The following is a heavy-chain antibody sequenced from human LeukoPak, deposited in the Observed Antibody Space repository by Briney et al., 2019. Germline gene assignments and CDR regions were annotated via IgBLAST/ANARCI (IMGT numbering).Heavy chain of an antibody. CDR3: ARDIVEVTAALFWFDL. Sequence: ASAKVSCKASGYTFTGYYVHWVRPTLGQGVGRVGRINPNGGGAHYAQKFRSSVTMTRDTSINTAYMELSRLRSDDTAAYYCARDIVEVTAALFWFDLWGQGTLVTVSS. CDR1: GYTFTGYY. V-gene: IGHV1-2*06. D-gene: IGHD2-2*01. J-gene: IGHJ5*02. CDR2: INPNGGGA.